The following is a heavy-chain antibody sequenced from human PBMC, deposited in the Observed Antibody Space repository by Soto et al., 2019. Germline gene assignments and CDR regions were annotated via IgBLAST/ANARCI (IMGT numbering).Heavy chain of an antibody. CDR2: INSDGSSR. V-gene: IGHV3-74*01. CDR3: AKSPEGSSALLGFDP. D-gene: IGHD6-6*01. CDR1: GFTFSSYW. Sequence: PGGSLRLSCAASGFTFSSYWMHWVRQGPGKGLVWVSRINSDGSSRSYADSVKGRFTISRDNAKNTLYLQMNSLRAEDTAVYYCAKSPEGSSALLGFDPWGQGTLVTVSS. J-gene: IGHJ5*02.